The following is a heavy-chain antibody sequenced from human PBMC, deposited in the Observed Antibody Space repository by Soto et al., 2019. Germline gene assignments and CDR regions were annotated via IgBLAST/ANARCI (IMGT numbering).Heavy chain of an antibody. CDR1: GDSMTKYY. V-gene: IGHV4-4*07. CDR3: ARTVGAAYYFDF. Sequence: PSVTLSVTCTVSGDSMTKYYWSWIRQPAGKGLEWIGRIYTSGSTDYNPSLKSRVTMSIDTSNKHFSLSLKSVTAADTAVYYCARTVGAAYYFDFWGQGALVPVSS. CDR2: IYTSGST. D-gene: IGHD1-26*01. J-gene: IGHJ4*02.